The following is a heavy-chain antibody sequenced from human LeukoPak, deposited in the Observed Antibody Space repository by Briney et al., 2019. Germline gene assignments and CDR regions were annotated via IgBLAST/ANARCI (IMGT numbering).Heavy chain of an antibody. CDR3: AKSYSSGWYDNYFDY. J-gene: IGHJ4*02. D-gene: IGHD6-19*01. CDR2: ISGSGGST. V-gene: IGHV3-23*01. CDR1: GFTFSSYA. Sequence: GGSLRLSCAASGFTFSSYAMSWVRQAPGKGLERVSAISGSGGSTYYANSVKGRFTISRDNSKNTLYLQMNSLRAEDTAVYYCAKSYSSGWYDNYFDYWGQGTLVTVSS.